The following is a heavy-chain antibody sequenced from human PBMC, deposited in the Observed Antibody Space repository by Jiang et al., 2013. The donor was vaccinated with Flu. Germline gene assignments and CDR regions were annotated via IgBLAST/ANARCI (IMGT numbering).Heavy chain of an antibody. J-gene: IGHJ3*02. V-gene: IGHV4-34*01. Sequence: LLKPSETLSLTCAVYGGSFSGYYWSWIRQPPGKGLEWIGEINHSGRTNYNPSLKSRVTISVDTSKNQFSLNLRSVTAADTAVYYCASGRGASVGTSDMWGQGTMVTVSS. CDR1: GGSFSGYY. CDR3: ASGRGASVGTSDM. CDR2: INHSGRT. D-gene: IGHD3-10*01.